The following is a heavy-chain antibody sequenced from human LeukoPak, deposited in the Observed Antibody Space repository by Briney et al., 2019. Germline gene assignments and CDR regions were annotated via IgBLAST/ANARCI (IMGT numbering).Heavy chain of an antibody. CDR2: IIPILGIA. V-gene: IGHV1-69*04. CDR3: ARHCSGGSCKNWFDP. J-gene: IGHJ5*02. CDR1: GGTFSSYA. Sequence: GASVKVSCKASGGTFSSYAISWVRQAPGQGLEWMGRIIPILGIANYAQKFQGRVTITADKSTSTAYMELSSLRSEDTAVYYCARHCSGGSCKNWFDPWGQETLVTVSS. D-gene: IGHD2-15*01.